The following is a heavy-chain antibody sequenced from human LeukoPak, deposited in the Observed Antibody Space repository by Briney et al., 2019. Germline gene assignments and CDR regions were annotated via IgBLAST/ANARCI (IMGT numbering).Heavy chain of an antibody. CDR3: ARRDIVVVPAAPARDHNWFDP. J-gene: IGHJ5*02. D-gene: IGHD2-2*01. CDR2: ICYSGST. Sequence: SETLSLNCTVSGVSISSSSYYWGWTRQPPGKGVEWNGSICYSGSTYYNPSLKSRITISVDTSKNQFSLNLSSVTAADTAVYYCARRDIVVVPAAPARDHNWFDPWGQGTLVTVSS. V-gene: IGHV4-39*01. CDR1: GVSISSSSYY.